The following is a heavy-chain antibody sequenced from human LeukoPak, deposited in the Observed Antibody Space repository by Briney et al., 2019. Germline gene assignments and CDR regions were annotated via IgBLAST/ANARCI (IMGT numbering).Heavy chain of an antibody. V-gene: IGHV1-18*01. Sequence: ASVKVSCKASGYTFTSYGISWVRQAPGQGLEWMGWISAYNGNTNYAQKLQGRVTMTTDTSTSTAYMELRSLRSDDTAVYYCARDSPVQYDFWSGYAIDYWGQGTLVTVSS. J-gene: IGHJ4*02. CDR2: ISAYNGNT. CDR1: GYTFTSYG. D-gene: IGHD3-3*01. CDR3: ARDSPVQYDFWSGYAIDY.